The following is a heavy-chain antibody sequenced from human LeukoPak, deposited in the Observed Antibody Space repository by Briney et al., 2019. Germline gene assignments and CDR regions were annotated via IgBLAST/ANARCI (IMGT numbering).Heavy chain of an antibody. D-gene: IGHD1-26*01. CDR2: IIPILSIT. CDR3: ARSGGVGATPDY. CDR1: GGTFSSYA. J-gene: IGHJ4*02. Sequence: ASVKVSCKASGGTFSSYAINWVRQAPGQGLEWMGRIIPILSITDYAQKFQGRVTITADESTSTAYMELSSLRSEDTAVYYCARSGGVGATPDYWGQGTLVTVSS. V-gene: IGHV1-69*04.